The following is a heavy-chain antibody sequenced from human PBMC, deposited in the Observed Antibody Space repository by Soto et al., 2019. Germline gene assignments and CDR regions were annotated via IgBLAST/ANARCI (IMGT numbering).Heavy chain of an antibody. Sequence: SETLSLTCAVYGGSFSGYYWSWVRQPPGKGLEWIGEINHSGSTNYNPSLKSRVTISVDTSKNQFSLKLSSVTAADTAVYYCARGIAVAGTDWFDPWGQGTLVTVSS. V-gene: IGHV4-34*01. CDR3: ARGIAVAGTDWFDP. CDR1: GGSFSGYY. D-gene: IGHD6-19*01. CDR2: INHSGST. J-gene: IGHJ5*02.